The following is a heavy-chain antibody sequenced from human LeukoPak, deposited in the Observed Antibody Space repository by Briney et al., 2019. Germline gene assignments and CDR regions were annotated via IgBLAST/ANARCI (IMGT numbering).Heavy chain of an antibody. CDR1: GYTFTGYY. D-gene: IGHD6-25*01. J-gene: IGHJ4*02. CDR2: INPNSGGT. CDR3: ARSGYTSGFDY. V-gene: IGHV1-2*02. Sequence: ASVKVSRKASGYTFTGYYMHWVRQAPGQGHEWMGWINPNSGGTNYAQKFQGRVTMTRDTSISAAYMELSRLRSDDTAVYYCARSGYTSGFDYWGQGTLVTVSS.